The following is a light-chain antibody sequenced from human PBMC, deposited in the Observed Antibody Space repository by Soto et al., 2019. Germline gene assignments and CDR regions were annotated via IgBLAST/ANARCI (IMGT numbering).Light chain of an antibody. J-gene: IGLJ1*01. CDR3: SSHGGSNNPYV. V-gene: IGLV2-8*01. CDR1: SSDIGGYNF. CDR2: DVT. Sequence: QSALTQPPSASGSPGQSVAISCTGTSSDIGGYNFGSWYQQHPGKAPKLMIYDVTKRPSGVPDRFSGSKSGNTATLIVSGLQAEDEADYYCSSHGGSNNPYVFGPGTKLTVL.